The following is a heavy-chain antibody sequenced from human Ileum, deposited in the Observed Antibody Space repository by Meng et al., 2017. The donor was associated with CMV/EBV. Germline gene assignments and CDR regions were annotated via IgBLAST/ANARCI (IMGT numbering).Heavy chain of an antibody. Sequence: GESLKISCAGSGFTFSKFAMHWVRQAPGKGLEWVALISHDGRNQFYADSVKGRVKGRFTISRDNSKSTLYLQINSLRGEDTAVYYCARDPLELGVNDSFDYWGQGTRVTGSS. D-gene: IGHD1-7*01. CDR3: ARDPLELGVNDSFDY. CDR1: GFTFSKFA. V-gene: IGHV3-30*04. J-gene: IGHJ4*02. CDR2: ISHDGRNQ.